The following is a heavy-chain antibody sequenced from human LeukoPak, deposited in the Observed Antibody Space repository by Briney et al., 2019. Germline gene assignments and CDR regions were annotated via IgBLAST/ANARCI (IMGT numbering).Heavy chain of an antibody. Sequence: GESLKISCKGSGYSFTSYWISWVRQMPRKGLEWMGRIDPSDSYTNYSPSFQGHVTISADKSISTAYLQWSSLKASDTAMYYCARLRYCSGGSCYGPPYNWFDPWGQGTLVTVSS. CDR1: GYSFTSYW. CDR2: IDPSDSYT. V-gene: IGHV5-10-1*01. D-gene: IGHD2-15*01. J-gene: IGHJ5*02. CDR3: ARLRYCSGGSCYGPPYNWFDP.